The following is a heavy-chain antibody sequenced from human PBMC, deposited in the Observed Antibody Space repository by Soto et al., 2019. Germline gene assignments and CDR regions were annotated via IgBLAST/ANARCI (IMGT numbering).Heavy chain of an antibody. D-gene: IGHD6-19*01. CDR2: ISAYNGST. CDR1: GYTFTSYG. CDR3: ARDSPGYSSGWYYYGMDV. Sequence: ASVKVSCKASGYTFTSYGISWVRQAPGQGLEWMGIISAYNGSTSYAQKFQGRVTMTRDTSTSTVYMELSSLRSEDTAVYYCARDSPGYSSGWYYYGMDVWGQGTTVTVSS. J-gene: IGHJ6*02. V-gene: IGHV1-18*01.